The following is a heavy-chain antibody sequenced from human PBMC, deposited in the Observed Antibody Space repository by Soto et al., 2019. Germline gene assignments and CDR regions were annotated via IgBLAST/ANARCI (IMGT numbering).Heavy chain of an antibody. V-gene: IGHV3-33*01. J-gene: IGHJ6*03. Sequence: QVQLVESGGGVVQPGRSLRLSCAASGFTFSRYGMHWVRQAPGKGLEWVAVIWYDGSNKYYADSVKGRFTISRDNSKNTLYLQMNSLRAEDTAVYYCARGYCSGGSCYSGGYMDVWGKGTTVTVSS. CDR2: IWYDGSNK. D-gene: IGHD2-15*01. CDR1: GFTFSRYG. CDR3: ARGYCSGGSCYSGGYMDV.